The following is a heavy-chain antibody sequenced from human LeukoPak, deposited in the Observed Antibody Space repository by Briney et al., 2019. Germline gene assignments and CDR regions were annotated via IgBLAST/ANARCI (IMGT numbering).Heavy chain of an antibody. V-gene: IGHV3-23*01. D-gene: IGHD1-14*01. Sequence: GGSPRLSCVASGFSFSNYAMSWVRQAPGKGLEWVSAISTGGGNTYYADSVKGRFTISRDKSENTMFLQMNSLRAEDTAVCYCAKDAMSGTGTFDYWGQGTLVTVSS. CDR2: ISTGGGNT. CDR1: GFSFSNYA. J-gene: IGHJ4*02. CDR3: AKDAMSGTGTFDY.